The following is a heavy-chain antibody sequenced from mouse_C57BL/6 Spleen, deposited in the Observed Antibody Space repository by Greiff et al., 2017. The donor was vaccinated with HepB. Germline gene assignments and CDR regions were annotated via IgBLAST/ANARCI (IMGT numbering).Heavy chain of an antibody. Sequence: QVQLKESGPGLVQPSQSLSIPCTVSGFSLTSYGVHWVRQSPGKGLEWLGVIWSGGSTDYNAAFISRLSISKDNSKSQVFFKMNSLQADDTAIYYCARPDDGYTAWFAYWGQGTLVTVSA. J-gene: IGHJ3*01. CDR3: ARPDDGYTAWFAY. CDR1: GFSLTSYG. D-gene: IGHD2-3*01. V-gene: IGHV2-2*01. CDR2: IWSGGST.